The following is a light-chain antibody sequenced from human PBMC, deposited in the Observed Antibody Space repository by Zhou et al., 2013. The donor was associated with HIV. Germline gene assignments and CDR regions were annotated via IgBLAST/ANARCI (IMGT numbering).Light chain of an antibody. J-gene: IGKJ4*01. CDR1: QGISNY. Sequence: DIQMTPSPSSLSAFVGDRVTITCRASQGISNYLAWYQHKPGKVPKLLTFAASAFQSGVPSHFSGSGSGTDFTLTISNLQPEDIATYYCQNYNSAPLTFGGGTRVRSN. CDR2: AAS. V-gene: IGKV1-27*01. CDR3: QNYNSAPLT.